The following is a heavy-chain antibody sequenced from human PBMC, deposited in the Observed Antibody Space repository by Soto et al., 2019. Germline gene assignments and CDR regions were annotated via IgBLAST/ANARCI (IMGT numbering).Heavy chain of an antibody. Sequence: QVQLQESGPGLVKPSETLSLTCTVSGGSISSYYGSWIRQPPGKGLEWIGYVYYSGSTNYNPSLKSRVTISVDTSKNQFSLKLSSVTAADTAVYYCARGSGWSRYGMDVWGQGTTVTVSS. CDR3: ARGSGWSRYGMDV. J-gene: IGHJ6*02. CDR2: VYYSGST. D-gene: IGHD6-19*01. V-gene: IGHV4-59*01. CDR1: GGSISSYY.